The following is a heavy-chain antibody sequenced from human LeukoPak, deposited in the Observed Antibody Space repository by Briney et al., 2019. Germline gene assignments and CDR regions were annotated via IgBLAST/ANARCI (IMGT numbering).Heavy chain of an antibody. CDR2: INPNSGGT. Sequence: ASVTVSCKASGYTFTGYYMHWVRQAPGQGLEWMGWINPNSGGTNYAQKFQGRVTMTRDTSISTAYMELSRLRSDDTAVYYCARARRYCSSTSCRSESYNWFDPWGQGTLVTVSS. CDR1: GYTFTGYY. D-gene: IGHD2-2*01. J-gene: IGHJ5*02. V-gene: IGHV1-2*02. CDR3: ARARRYCSSTSCRSESYNWFDP.